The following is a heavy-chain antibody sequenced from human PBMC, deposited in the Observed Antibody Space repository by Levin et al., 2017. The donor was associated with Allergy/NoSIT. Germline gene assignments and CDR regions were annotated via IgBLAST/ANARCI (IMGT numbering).Heavy chain of an antibody. CDR1: GFTFSNYG. D-gene: IGHD1-26*01. Sequence: GESLKISCAASGFTFSNYGMSWVRQAPGKGLEWVANIKQDGSEKYYVDSVKGRFTIPRDNAKNSLYVQMNSLRAEDTAVDYCARAVRSGGYPYYYYAMDVWGQGTTVTVSS. CDR3: ARAVRSGGYPYYYYAMDV. CDR2: IKQDGSEK. J-gene: IGHJ6*02. V-gene: IGHV3-7*01.